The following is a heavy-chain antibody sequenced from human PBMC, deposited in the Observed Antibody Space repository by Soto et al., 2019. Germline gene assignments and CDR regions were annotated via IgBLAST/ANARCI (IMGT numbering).Heavy chain of an antibody. CDR2: ISYDGRKK. V-gene: IGHV3-30*04. CDR3: ARQDHSGSGWFDT. D-gene: IGHD3-22*01. J-gene: IGHJ5*02. Sequence: QVQLVESGGGVVQPGRSLRLSCAASGFILSSFAIHWVRQAPGKGLEWAAVISYDGRKKYYADSMEGRFTISRDNSKNTLYLQMNSLSADDTAVYYCARQDHSGSGWFDTWGQGTLVTVSS. CDR1: GFILSSFA.